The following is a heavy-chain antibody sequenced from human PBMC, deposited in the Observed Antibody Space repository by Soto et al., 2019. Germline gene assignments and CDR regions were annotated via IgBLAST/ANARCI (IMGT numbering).Heavy chain of an antibody. V-gene: IGHV1-3*01. Sequence: QAQLVQSRAEVKEPGASVKVSCMASGYPFTHYNMHWVRQAPGQRPEWMAWIHVENGNTKYSQKLEGRVTIIRDTSANTVYMELSRPRSEDTAIYYCARDGVALSEDLDCWVQGTLVTVSS. CDR1: GYPFTHYN. CDR2: IHVENGNT. D-gene: IGHD6-19*01. CDR3: ARDGVALSEDLDC. J-gene: IGHJ4*02.